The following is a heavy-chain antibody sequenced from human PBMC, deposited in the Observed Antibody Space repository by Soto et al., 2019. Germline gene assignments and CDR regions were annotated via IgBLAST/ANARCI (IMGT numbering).Heavy chain of an antibody. CDR2: ISYDGSTK. Sequence: QVQLVESGGGVVQPGGSPRLSCAASGFTLSNHGMQWVRQAPGKGLGWVAVISYDGSTKYYADSVKGRFTISRDNSKNTLYLQMNSLRAEDTAVYYCAKETGQRGSSYGAYFDYWGQGTLVTVSS. D-gene: IGHD5-18*01. CDR1: GFTLSNHG. CDR3: AKETGQRGSSYGAYFDY. J-gene: IGHJ4*02. V-gene: IGHV3-30*18.